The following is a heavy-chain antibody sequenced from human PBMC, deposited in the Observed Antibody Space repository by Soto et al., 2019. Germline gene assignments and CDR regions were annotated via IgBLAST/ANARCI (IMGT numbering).Heavy chain of an antibody. Sequence: QVQLVQSGAEVKKPGASVKVSCKASGYTFTSYGISWVRQAPGQGLEWMGWISAYNGNTKNAQKAQGRGHMNTDTAHSTAHMEPRRLESDDQAVEFCARDSPPGGYWGQGTPVTVSS. CDR1: GYTFTSYG. J-gene: IGHJ4*02. CDR2: ISAYNGNT. D-gene: IGHD2-15*01. CDR3: ARDSPPGGY. V-gene: IGHV1-18*01.